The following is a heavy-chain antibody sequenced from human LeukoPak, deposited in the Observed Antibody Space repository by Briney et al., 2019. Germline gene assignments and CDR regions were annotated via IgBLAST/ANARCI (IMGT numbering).Heavy chain of an antibody. D-gene: IGHD3-3*01. Sequence: ASVKVSCKASGYTFTSYGISWVRQAPGQGLEWMGWISAYNGNTNYAQKLQGRVTMTTDTSTSTAYMELRSLRSDDTAVYYCASFRSGLYYFDYWGQGTLVTVSS. CDR1: GYTFTSYG. CDR2: ISAYNGNT. CDR3: ASFRSGLYYFDY. J-gene: IGHJ4*02. V-gene: IGHV1-18*01.